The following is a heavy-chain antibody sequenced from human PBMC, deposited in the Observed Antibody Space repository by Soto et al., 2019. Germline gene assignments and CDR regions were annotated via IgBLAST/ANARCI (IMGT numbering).Heavy chain of an antibody. CDR3: ATQSIAARQALDY. CDR2: INHSGST. V-gene: IGHV4-34*01. Sequence: SETLSLTCAVYGGSFSGYYWSWIRQPPGKGLEWIGEINHSGSTNYNPSLKSRVTISVDRSKNQFSLKLSSVTAADTAVYYCATQSIAARQALDYWGQGNLVTVSS. J-gene: IGHJ4*02. D-gene: IGHD6-6*01. CDR1: GGSFSGYY.